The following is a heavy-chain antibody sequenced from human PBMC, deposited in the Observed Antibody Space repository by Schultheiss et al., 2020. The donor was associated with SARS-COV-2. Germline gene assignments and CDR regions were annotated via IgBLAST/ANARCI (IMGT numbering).Heavy chain of an antibody. CDR3: ARDGQLWFGESKYYYYYMDV. V-gene: IGHV1-18*04. D-gene: IGHD3-10*01. CDR1: GYTFTGYY. J-gene: IGHJ6*03. Sequence: ASVKVSCKTSGYTFTGYYIYWVRQAPGQGLEWMGWISAYNGNTNYAQKLQARLTLTTDTSTSTVYMELRSLTSDDTAVYYCARDGQLWFGESKYYYYYMDVWGKGTTVTVSS. CDR2: ISAYNGNT.